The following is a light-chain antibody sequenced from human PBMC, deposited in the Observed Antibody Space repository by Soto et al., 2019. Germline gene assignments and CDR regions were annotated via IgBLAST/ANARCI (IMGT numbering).Light chain of an antibody. V-gene: IGKV3-20*01. Sequence: EIVLTQSPGTLSLSPGERATLSCRASQSITSRCLAWYQQKPGQAPRLLMYATSSRATGIPDRFSGSGSATDFTLTISRLEPEDFAVYYCQQYDTSPLTFGGGTKVDIK. CDR2: ATS. CDR3: QQYDTSPLT. J-gene: IGKJ4*01. CDR1: QSITSRC.